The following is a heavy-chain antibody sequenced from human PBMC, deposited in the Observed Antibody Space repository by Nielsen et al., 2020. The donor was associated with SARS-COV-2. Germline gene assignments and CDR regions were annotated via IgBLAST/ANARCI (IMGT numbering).Heavy chain of an antibody. J-gene: IGHJ4*02. Sequence: GGSLRLSCAASGFTFSSYWMSWVRQAPGKGLEWVANIKQDGSEKYYVDSVKGRFTISRDNAKNSLYLQMNSLRAEDTAVYYCARDQDFYDSSGFDYWGQGTLVTVSS. CDR2: IKQDGSEK. D-gene: IGHD3-22*01. CDR1: GFTFSSYW. CDR3: ARDQDFYDSSGFDY. V-gene: IGHV3-7*03.